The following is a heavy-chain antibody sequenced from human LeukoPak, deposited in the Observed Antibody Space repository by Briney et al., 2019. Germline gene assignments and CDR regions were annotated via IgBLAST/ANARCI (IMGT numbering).Heavy chain of an antibody. CDR1: GFTFSGSA. V-gene: IGHV3-73*01. CDR3: TRDSGTYNWFDP. CDR2: IDKKDKGYATAT. Sequence: GGSLKLSCAASGFTFSGSAIHWVRQSSGKGLEWVGQIDKKDKGYATATAYAASVKGRFTVSRDDSINTAYLQMKSLKTEDTALYYCTRDSGTYNWFDPWGQGTLVTVSS. D-gene: IGHD1-26*01. J-gene: IGHJ5*02.